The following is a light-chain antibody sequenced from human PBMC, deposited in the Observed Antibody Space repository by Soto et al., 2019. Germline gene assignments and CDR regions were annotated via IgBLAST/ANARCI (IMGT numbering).Light chain of an antibody. Sequence: EIVLTQSPATLSSSPGERVTLSCRASQTVSSKLAWYQHKPGQAPRLLIYDTSNRATGIPARFSGSGSGTDFTLTICSLEPEDFAVYYCHQRKSWPRTFGQGTKVDIK. V-gene: IGKV3-11*01. CDR2: DTS. CDR1: QTVSSK. J-gene: IGKJ1*01. CDR3: HQRKSWPRT.